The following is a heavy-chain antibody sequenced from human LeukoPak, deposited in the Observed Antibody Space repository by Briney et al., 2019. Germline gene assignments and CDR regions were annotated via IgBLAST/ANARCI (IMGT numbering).Heavy chain of an antibody. J-gene: IGHJ4*02. CDR3: AKESAGADDY. V-gene: IGHV3-23*01. D-gene: IGHD1-26*01. Sequence: GSLRLSCAASGFTFSSYAMTWVRQAPGKGLEWVSSISNSGGQTYYADSVKGRFTISRDNPKNTLYLQMNSLRAEDTAVYYCAKESAGADDYWGQGTLVIVSS. CDR2: ISNSGGQT. CDR1: GFTFSSYA.